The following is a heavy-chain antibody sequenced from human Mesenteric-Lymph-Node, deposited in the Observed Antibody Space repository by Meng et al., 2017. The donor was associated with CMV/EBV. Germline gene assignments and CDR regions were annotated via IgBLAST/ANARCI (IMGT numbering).Heavy chain of an antibody. CDR2: ISASDTV. CDR3: ARMNYDYWSDYATFFDY. CDR1: GFAFSTNE. Sequence: GESLKISCVASGFAFSTNEMNWVRQAPGKGLEWVAYISASDTVYYADSVEGRFTVSRDNARNSLFLQMNSLRVDDTAVYYCARMNYDYWSDYATFFDYWGQGTLVTVSS. D-gene: IGHD3-3*01. J-gene: IGHJ4*01. V-gene: IGHV3-48*03.